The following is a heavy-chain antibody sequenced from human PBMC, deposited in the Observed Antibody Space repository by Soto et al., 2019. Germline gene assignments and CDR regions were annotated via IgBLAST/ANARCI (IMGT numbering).Heavy chain of an antibody. Sequence: SGPTLVNPTQTLTLTCTFSAFSLSTGGVGVGWIRQPPGKALEWLALIYWDDDKRYSPSLRSRLTISKDTSKNQVVLTMTNMDPVDTATYYCIQSRCGGDCLQSYASHYYYGMDVWGQGTTVTVSS. CDR1: AFSLSTGGVG. D-gene: IGHD2-21*02. V-gene: IGHV2-5*02. CDR3: IQSRCGGDCLQSYASHYYYGMDV. J-gene: IGHJ6*02. CDR2: IYWDDDK.